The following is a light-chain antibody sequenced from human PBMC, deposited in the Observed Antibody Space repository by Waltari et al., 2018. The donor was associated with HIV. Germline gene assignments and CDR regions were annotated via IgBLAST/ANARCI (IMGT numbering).Light chain of an antibody. CDR3: CSYAGRYTFV. J-gene: IGLJ1*01. Sequence: QSALTQPRSVSGSPGQSVTISCTGTSSDVGGYNYVSWYQQHPGKAPKLMIYDVSKRPSGVPDRFSGSKSGNTASLTISGLQADHEADYYCCSYAGRYTFVFGTGTKVTVL. V-gene: IGLV2-11*01. CDR2: DVS. CDR1: SSDVGGYNY.